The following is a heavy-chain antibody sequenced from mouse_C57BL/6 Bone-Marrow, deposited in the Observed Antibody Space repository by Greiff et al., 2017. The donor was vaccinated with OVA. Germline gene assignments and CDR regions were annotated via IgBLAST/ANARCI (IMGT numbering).Heavy chain of an antibody. CDR2: IHPSDSDT. V-gene: IGHV1-74*01. J-gene: IGHJ3*01. CDR3: AITLYWFAY. Sequence: KQPGAELVKPGASVKVSCKASGYTFTSYWMHWVKQRPGQGLEWIGRIHPSDSDTNYNQKFKGKATLTVDKSSSTAYMQLSSLTSEDSAVYYCAITLYWFAYWGQGTLVTVSA. D-gene: IGHD6-1*01. CDR1: GYTFTSYW.